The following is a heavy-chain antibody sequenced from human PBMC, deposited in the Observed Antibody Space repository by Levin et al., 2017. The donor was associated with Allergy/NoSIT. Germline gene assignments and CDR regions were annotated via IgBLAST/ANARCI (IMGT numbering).Heavy chain of an antibody. CDR3: ACGSYRSGYYGMDV. D-gene: IGHD1-26*01. J-gene: IGHJ6*02. CDR2: FDPEDGET. Sequence: WASVKVSCKVSGYTLTELSMHWVRQAPGKGLEWMGGFDPEDGETIYAQKFQGRVTMTEDTSTDTAYMELSSLRSEDTAVYYCACGSYRSGYYGMDVWGQGTTVTVSS. V-gene: IGHV1-24*01. CDR1: GYTLTELS.